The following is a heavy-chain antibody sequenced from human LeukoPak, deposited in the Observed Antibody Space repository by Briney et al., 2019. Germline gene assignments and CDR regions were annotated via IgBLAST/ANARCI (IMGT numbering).Heavy chain of an antibody. CDR3: ARDSQSSGNYYMDV. Sequence: ASVKLSCKASGYTFTSYGVSWVRQAPGQGLEWLGWINPYNGNTNFAQKLQGRVTMTTDTSTSTAYMELRSLRSDDTAVYYCARDSQSSGNYYMDVWGKGTTVTVSS. CDR1: GYTFTSYG. V-gene: IGHV1-18*01. D-gene: IGHD3-10*01. J-gene: IGHJ6*03. CDR2: INPYNGNT.